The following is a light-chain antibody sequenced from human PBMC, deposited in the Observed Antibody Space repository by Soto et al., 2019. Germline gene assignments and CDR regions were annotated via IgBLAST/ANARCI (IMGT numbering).Light chain of an antibody. CDR1: QSVGSSY. CDR2: GTS. V-gene: IGKV3-20*01. Sequence: EIVLTQSPGTLSLSPGERATLSCRASQSVGSSYLAWYQQKPGQAPRLLIYGTSSRATGIPDRFSGGGSGTDFTLTISRLEPEDFAVYYCQLCGNSPRTFGQGTTVEIK. J-gene: IGKJ1*01. CDR3: QLCGNSPRT.